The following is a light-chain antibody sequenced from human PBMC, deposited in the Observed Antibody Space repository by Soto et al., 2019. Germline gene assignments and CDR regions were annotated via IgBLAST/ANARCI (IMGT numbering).Light chain of an antibody. J-gene: IGKJ2*01. Sequence: DVVMTQSPLSLPVTLGQPASISCRSSQSLVSSDGHTYLIWIQQRPGQSPRCVIRTISNRDSGVPDRISGSGSGTDFTLKISRVEAEDVGVYYCVQGTHWPFTFGQGTKLEIK. CDR1: QSLVSSDGHTY. CDR2: TIS. CDR3: VQGTHWPFT. V-gene: IGKV2-30*01.